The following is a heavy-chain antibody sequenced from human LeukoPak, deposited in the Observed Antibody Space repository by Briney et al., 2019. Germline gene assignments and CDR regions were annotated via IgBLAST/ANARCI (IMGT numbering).Heavy chain of an antibody. D-gene: IGHD6-13*01. CDR1: GGPISSYY. CDR2: IYYSGST. Sequence: SETLSLTCTVSGGPISSYYWSWIRQPPGKGLVWIGYIYYSGSTIYNPSLNSRVTISVDTSKNQFSLKLSSVTAADTAVYYCARVRGGSSWSILNNWFDPWGQGTLVTVSS. J-gene: IGHJ5*02. CDR3: ARVRGGSSWSILNNWFDP. V-gene: IGHV4-59*08.